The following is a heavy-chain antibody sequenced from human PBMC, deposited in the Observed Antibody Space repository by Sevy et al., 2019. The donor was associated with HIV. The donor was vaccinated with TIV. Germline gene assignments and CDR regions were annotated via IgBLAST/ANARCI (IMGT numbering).Heavy chain of an antibody. CDR1: GFTFNVYG. V-gene: IGHV3-30*02. D-gene: IGHD3-22*01. CDR3: AKDPNYYDSSGHDY. Sequence: GGSLRLSCAASGFTFNVYGMHWVRQAPGKGLQWVAFTRYDGSTKYYADSVKGRFTISRDNSKNTLYLQMNSLRVEDTAVYYCAKDPNYYDSSGHDYWGQGTLVTVSS. J-gene: IGHJ4*02. CDR2: TRYDGSTK.